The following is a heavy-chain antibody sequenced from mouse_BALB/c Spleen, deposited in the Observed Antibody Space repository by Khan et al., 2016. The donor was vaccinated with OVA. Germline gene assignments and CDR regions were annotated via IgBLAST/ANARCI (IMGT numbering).Heavy chain of an antibody. CDR3: ARGNWQSYYFDY. J-gene: IGHJ2*01. Sequence: EVQLQESGPELVKPGASVKMSCKASGYTFTNYVLHWVKQKPGQGLEWIRYINPYNGGTKYSEKFKGKATLASDKSSITAYMELSSLTSEDSAVYYCARGNWQSYYFDYWGQGTTLTLSS. D-gene: IGHD4-1*01. CDR2: INPYNGGT. V-gene: IGHV1S136*01. CDR1: GYTFTNYV.